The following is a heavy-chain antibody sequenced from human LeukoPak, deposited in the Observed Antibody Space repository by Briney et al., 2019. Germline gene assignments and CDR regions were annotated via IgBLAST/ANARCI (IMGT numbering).Heavy chain of an antibody. D-gene: IGHD3-22*01. Sequence: GASVKVSCKASGGTFSSYAISWVRQAPGQGLEWMGGIIPIFGTANYAQKFQGRVTITADKSTSTAYMELRSLRSEDTAVYYCARGRHYDSSGYYFWGTEYYFDYWGQGTLVTVSS. CDR2: IIPIFGTA. V-gene: IGHV1-69*06. CDR3: ARGRHYDSSGYYFWGTEYYFDY. J-gene: IGHJ4*02. CDR1: GGTFSSYA.